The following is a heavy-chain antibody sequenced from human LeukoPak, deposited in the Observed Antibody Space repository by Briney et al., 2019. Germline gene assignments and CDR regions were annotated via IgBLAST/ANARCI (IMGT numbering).Heavy chain of an antibody. Sequence: PSETLSLTCTVSGGSISSYYWSWIRQPPGKGLEWIGYIYYSGSTSYNPSLKSRVTISVDTSKNQFSLKLSSVTAADTAVYYCARAKSGYVDVYFDYWGQGTLVTVSS. J-gene: IGHJ4*02. V-gene: IGHV4-59*01. CDR1: GGSISSYY. CDR3: ARAKSGYVDVYFDY. D-gene: IGHD5-12*01. CDR2: IYYSGST.